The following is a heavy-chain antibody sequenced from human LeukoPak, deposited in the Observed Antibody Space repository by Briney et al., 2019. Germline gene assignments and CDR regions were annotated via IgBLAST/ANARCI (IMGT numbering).Heavy chain of an antibody. D-gene: IGHD3-22*01. CDR2: ISSSSSTI. Sequence: GGSLRLSCAASGFTFSSYSMNWVRQAPGKGLEWVSYISSSSSTIYYADSVKGRFTISRDNAKNSLYLQMNSLRDEDTAVYYCARAIEAFYDSSGYYDYWGQGTLVTVSS. CDR3: ARAIEAFYDSSGYYDY. J-gene: IGHJ4*02. CDR1: GFTFSSYS. V-gene: IGHV3-48*02.